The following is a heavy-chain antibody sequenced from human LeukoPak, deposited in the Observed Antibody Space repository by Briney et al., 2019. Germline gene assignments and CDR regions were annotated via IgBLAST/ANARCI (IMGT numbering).Heavy chain of an antibody. V-gene: IGHV1-2*02. Sequence: GASVKVSCKASGYTFTGYYMHWVRQAPGQGLEWMGWINPNSGGTNYAQKFQGRVTMTRDTSISTAYMELSRLRSDDTAVYYCARGARSYGDPLNWFDPWGQGTLVTVSS. CDR1: GYTFTGYY. CDR2: INPNSGGT. D-gene: IGHD4-17*01. CDR3: ARGARSYGDPLNWFDP. J-gene: IGHJ5*02.